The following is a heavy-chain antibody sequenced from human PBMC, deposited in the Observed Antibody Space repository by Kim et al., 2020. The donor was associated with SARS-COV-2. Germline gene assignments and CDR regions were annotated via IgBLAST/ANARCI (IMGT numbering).Heavy chain of an antibody. CDR3: ARAPIVVVITHFDY. V-gene: IGHV4-31*02. D-gene: IGHD3-22*01. Sequence: NPSLKSRVTISVDTSKNRFSLKLSSVTAADTAVYYCARAPIVVVITHFDYWGQGTLVTVSS. J-gene: IGHJ4*02.